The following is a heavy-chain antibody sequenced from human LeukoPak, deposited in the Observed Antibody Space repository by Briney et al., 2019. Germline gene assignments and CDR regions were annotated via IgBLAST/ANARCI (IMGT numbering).Heavy chain of an antibody. CDR3: AKDECSSTSCYTGMFDY. Sequence: GGSLRLSCAASGFTFSSYAMSWVRQAPGKGLEWVSAISGSGGSTYYADSVKGRFTISRDNSKNTLYLQMNSLRDEDTAVYYCAKDECSSTSCYTGMFDYWGQGTLVTVSS. D-gene: IGHD2-2*02. J-gene: IGHJ4*02. CDR2: ISGSGGST. CDR1: GFTFSSYA. V-gene: IGHV3-23*01.